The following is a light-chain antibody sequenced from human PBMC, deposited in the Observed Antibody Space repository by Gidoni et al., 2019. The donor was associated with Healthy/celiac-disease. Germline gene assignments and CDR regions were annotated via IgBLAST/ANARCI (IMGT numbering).Light chain of an antibody. Sequence: QSALTQPASVSGSPGQSITISCTVNSSDVGSYKLVSWYQQHPGKAPKLMIYEGSKRTSGVSNRFAGAKYGNTASLTISGLQDEEEADYYCCSDEGSSTLRVFGGGTKLTVL. CDR2: EGS. CDR3: CSDEGSSTLRV. J-gene: IGLJ3*02. CDR1: SSDVGSYKL. V-gene: IGLV2-23*01.